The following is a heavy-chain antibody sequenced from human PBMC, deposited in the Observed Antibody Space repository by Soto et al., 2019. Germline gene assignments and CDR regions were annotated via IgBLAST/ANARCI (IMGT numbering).Heavy chain of an antibody. D-gene: IGHD4-17*01. J-gene: IGHJ4*02. CDR1: GGSFSDKF. CDR3: ARGGNGDYVFDY. CDR2: INHSGST. Sequence: SETLSLTCAVYGGSFSDKFWTWVRQPPGKGLEWIGEINHSGSTNHNPSLKSRVTISIDTSKNQFSLKLNSVTAADTAVYYCARGGNGDYVFDYWGQGTLVTVSS. V-gene: IGHV4-34*01.